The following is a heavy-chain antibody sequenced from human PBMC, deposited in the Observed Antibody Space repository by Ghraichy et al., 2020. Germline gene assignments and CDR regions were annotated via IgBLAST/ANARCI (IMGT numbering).Heavy chain of an antibody. V-gene: IGHV3-30*02. Sequence: GSLRLSCAASEFTFSNYGVHWVRQAPGKGLEWVAFIRYDGGNKYYADSVRGRFTISRDNAKNSLYLQMNNLRAEDTAVYYCARGAGSASWELYGMDVWGQGTMVTVSS. CDR1: EFTFSNYG. J-gene: IGHJ6*02. CDR3: ARGAGSASWELYGMDV. D-gene: IGHD2-2*01. CDR2: IRYDGGNK.